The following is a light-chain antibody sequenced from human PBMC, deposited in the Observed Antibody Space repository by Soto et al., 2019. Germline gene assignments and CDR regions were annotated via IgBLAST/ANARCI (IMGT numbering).Light chain of an antibody. CDR1: SSDVGGYNY. J-gene: IGLJ1*01. CDR3: CSYAGTYTYV. Sequence: QSVLTQPRSVSGSPGQSVTISCTGTSSDVGGYNYVSWYQQYPGKAPKLMIFDVTQRPSGVPDRFSGSKSANTASLTISGLQAEDEADYYCCSYAGTYTYVFGTGTKLTVL. V-gene: IGLV2-11*01. CDR2: DVT.